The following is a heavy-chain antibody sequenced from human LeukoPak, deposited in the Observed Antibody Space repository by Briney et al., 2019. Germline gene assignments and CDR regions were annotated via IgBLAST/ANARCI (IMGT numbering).Heavy chain of an antibody. CDR2: ISSSGSTI. V-gene: IGHV3-11*01. Sequence: GGSLRLSCAASGFTFSDYYMSWIRQAPGKGLQWVSYISSSGSTIYYADSVKGRFTISRDNAKNSLYLQMNSLRAEDTAVYYCACSYDFWSGPDYWGQGTLVTVSS. CDR1: GFTFSDYY. D-gene: IGHD3-3*01. J-gene: IGHJ4*02. CDR3: ACSYDFWSGPDY.